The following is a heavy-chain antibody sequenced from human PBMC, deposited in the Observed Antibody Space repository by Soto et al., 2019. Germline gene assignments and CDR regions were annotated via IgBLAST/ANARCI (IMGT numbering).Heavy chain of an antibody. V-gene: IGHV3-53*01. J-gene: IGHJ3*01. CDR3: ATRPLLPGAP. CDR2: IYSGGST. Sequence: EVQLVESGGGLIQPGGSLRLSCAASGFTFSSNDMNWVHQAPGKGLEWVSLIYSGGSTYYADSVKGRFTISRDNSKNTLYLQMSSLSAEDTAVYYCATRPLLPGAPWGQGTMVTVSS. D-gene: IGHD3-22*01. CDR1: GFTFSSND.